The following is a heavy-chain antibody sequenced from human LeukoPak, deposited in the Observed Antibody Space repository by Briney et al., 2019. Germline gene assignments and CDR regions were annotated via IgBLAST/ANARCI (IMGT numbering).Heavy chain of an antibody. J-gene: IGHJ4*02. D-gene: IGHD2-8*02. V-gene: IGHV3-23*01. CDR2: ISANGGRT. Sequence: PGGSLRLSCAASGLTFSGYVMSWARQAPGKGLEWVAAISANGGRTYYTESVKGHFTISRDNSKNTLSLQMNSLRADNTAVYCCAKGPERRGFCSGSACYSDCWGQGTLVTVSS. CDR3: AKGPERRGFCSGSACYSDC. CDR1: GLTFSGYV.